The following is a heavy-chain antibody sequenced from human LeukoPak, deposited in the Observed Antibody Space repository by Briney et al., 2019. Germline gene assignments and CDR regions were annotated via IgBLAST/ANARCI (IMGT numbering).Heavy chain of an antibody. D-gene: IGHD3-22*01. J-gene: IGHJ4*02. CDR1: GFTFSSYA. V-gene: IGHV3-23*01. Sequence: PGGSMRLSCAAYGFTFSSYAMSCVRQAPGKGLEWVSAISGSGGSTYYADSVKGRFTTSRDNSKNTLYLQMNSLRAEDAAVYYCAKEGYYDSSGYFLIDYWGQGTLVTVSS. CDR2: ISGSGGST. CDR3: AKEGYYDSSGYFLIDY.